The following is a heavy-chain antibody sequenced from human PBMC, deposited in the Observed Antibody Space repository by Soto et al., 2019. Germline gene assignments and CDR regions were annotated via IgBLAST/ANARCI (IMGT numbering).Heavy chain of an antibody. CDR2: MYNSGST. D-gene: IGHD1-7*01. J-gene: IGHJ4*02. CDR1: GGSISGYY. Sequence: PSETLSLTCTVSGGSISGYYWSWIRQPPGKGLEWIGSMYNSGSTDYNPSLKGRVTISVDTSKNQFSLKLSSVTAADTPVYYCARAGTGTLDYLGQGTLVTVSS. V-gene: IGHV4-59*08. CDR3: ARAGTGTLDY.